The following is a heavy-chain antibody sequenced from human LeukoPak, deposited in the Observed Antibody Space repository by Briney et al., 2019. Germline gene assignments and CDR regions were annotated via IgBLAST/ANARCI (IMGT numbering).Heavy chain of an antibody. V-gene: IGHV4-4*07. CDR2: IYTSGST. CDR1: GGSLSGYY. Sequence: NPSETLSLTCIVSGGSLSGYYWSWIWQPAGKGLEWIGRIYTSGSTNYNPSLKSPVTMSVDTSKNQFSLKLSSETAADTAVYYCARRGGSYPYYYYYYMDVGGKGTTVTISS. CDR3: ARRGGSYPYYYYYYMDV. D-gene: IGHD3-16*01. J-gene: IGHJ6*03.